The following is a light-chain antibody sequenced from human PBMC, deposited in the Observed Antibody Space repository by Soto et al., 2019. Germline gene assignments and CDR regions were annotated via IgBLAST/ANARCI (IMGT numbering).Light chain of an antibody. CDR3: QQRYNWPLT. J-gene: IGKJ1*01. V-gene: IGKV3-11*01. Sequence: EIVFTQSPSTLASSPGERATLSCRASQNVASYLAWYQQKFGQAPRLLIYDASNRATGIPARFSGSGSATAFTLTISSLEPEDFAVYYCQQRYNWPLTFGQGTKVDIK. CDR1: QNVASY. CDR2: DAS.